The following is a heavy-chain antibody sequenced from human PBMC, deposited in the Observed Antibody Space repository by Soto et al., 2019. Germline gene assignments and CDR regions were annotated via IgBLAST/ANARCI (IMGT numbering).Heavy chain of an antibody. CDR3: AREPYNSASHQDAFDS. J-gene: IGHJ3*02. D-gene: IGHD6-19*01. CDR1: GYSFTNSA. Sequence: GASVKVSCKASGYSFTNSAIHWVRQAPGQRLEWMGWINAGHGNTKYSQRFQGRVTITRDTSTRTAYMELSRLTSEDTGVYYCAREPYNSASHQDAFDSWGQGTIVTV. CDR2: INAGHGNT. V-gene: IGHV1-3*01.